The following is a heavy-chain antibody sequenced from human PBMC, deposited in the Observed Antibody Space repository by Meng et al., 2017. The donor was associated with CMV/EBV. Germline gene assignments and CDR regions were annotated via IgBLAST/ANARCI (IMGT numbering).Heavy chain of an antibody. D-gene: IGHD6-13*01. CDR1: GFTFSSYW. Sequence: GGSLRLSCAASGFTFSSYWMSWVRQAPGKGLEWVAVISYDGSNKYYADSVKGRFTISRDNSKNTLYLQMNSLRAEDTAVYYCARDGYSSSWYGPGYYYYYYGMDVWGQGTTVTVSS. CDR3: ARDGYSSSWYGPGYYYYYYGMDV. V-gene: IGHV3-30-3*01. J-gene: IGHJ6*02. CDR2: ISYDGSNK.